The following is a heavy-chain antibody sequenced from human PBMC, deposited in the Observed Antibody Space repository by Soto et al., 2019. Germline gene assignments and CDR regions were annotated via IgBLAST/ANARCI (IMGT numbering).Heavy chain of an antibody. CDR1: GFAFSGSA. D-gene: IGHD3-22*01. V-gene: IGHV3-73*01. CDR3: ISIARISMISDH. CDR2: IRSKPNNYAT. Sequence: HPGGSLRLSCAASGFAFSGSAMHWVRQASGKGLEWVGRIRSKPNNYATSYAASVKGRFTISRDDSKNTAYLQMNSLKTEDTAVYYCISIARISMISDHWGQGTLVTVS. J-gene: IGHJ4*02.